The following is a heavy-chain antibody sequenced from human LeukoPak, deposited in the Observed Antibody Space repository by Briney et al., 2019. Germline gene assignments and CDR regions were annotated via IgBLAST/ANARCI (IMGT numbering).Heavy chain of an antibody. V-gene: IGHV5-51*01. CDR2: IYPGVSDT. CDR1: GYSFTSYW. D-gene: IGHD3-22*01. CDR3: ARLGYYYDSSGYYFFDY. J-gene: IGHJ4*02. Sequence: GESLKISCEGSGYSFTSYWIGWVRQMPGKGLEWMGIIYPGVSDTRYSPSFQGQVTISADKSISTAYLQWSSLKASDTAMYYCARLGYYYDSSGYYFFDYWGQGTLVTVSS.